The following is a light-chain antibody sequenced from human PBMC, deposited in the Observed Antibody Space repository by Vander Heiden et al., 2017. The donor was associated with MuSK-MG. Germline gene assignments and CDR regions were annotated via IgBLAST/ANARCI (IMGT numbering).Light chain of an antibody. CDR1: QSVSSN. J-gene: IGKJ1*01. Sequence: EIVMTQSPATLSVSPGARATLSCRASQSVSSNLAWYQQKSGQAPRLLIYGASTRATGIPARFRGSGSGTEFTLTISSLQSEDFAVYYCQQFNNWPRTFGQGTKVEIK. CDR2: GAS. V-gene: IGKV3-15*01. CDR3: QQFNNWPRT.